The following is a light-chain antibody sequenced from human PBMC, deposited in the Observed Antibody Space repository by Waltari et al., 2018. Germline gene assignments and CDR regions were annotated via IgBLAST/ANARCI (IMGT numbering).Light chain of an antibody. J-gene: IGLJ2*01. CDR1: GSNIGNNF. CDR3: GTWDTDLSVV. CDR2: DNN. Sequence: QSVLTQPPSVSAAPGQKVTLSCSGTGSNIGNNFYYWYQQLPGTAPKLLIYDNNKRPSGIPDRFSGSKSGTSATLGITGLQTGDEADYYCGTWDTDLSVVFGGGTKLTVL. V-gene: IGLV1-51*01.